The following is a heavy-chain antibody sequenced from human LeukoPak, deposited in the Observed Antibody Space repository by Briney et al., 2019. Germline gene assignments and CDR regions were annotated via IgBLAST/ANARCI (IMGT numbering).Heavy chain of an antibody. CDR1: GYTFTSYG. CDR2: ISAYNGNT. CDR3: ARTAYDSGGYYGLVWFDP. D-gene: IGHD3-22*01. J-gene: IGHJ5*02. V-gene: IGHV1-18*01. Sequence: ASVKVSCKASGYTFTSYGISWVRQAPGQGLEWMGWISAYNGNTNYAQKLQGRVTMTTDTSTSTAYMELRSLRSDDTAVYYCARTAYDSGGYYGLVWFDPWGQGTLVTVSS.